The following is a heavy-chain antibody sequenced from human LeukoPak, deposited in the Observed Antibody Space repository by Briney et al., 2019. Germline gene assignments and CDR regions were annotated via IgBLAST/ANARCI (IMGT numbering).Heavy chain of an antibody. CDR1: GYTFTSYG. V-gene: IGHV1-18*01. Sequence: GASVKVSCKASGYTFTSYGISWVRQAPGQGLEWMGWISAYNGNTNYAQKLQGRVTMTTDTSTSTAYMELRSLRSDDTAVYYCQGVVVVPAAIGYYYYGMDVWGQGTTVTVSS. CDR2: ISAYNGNT. D-gene: IGHD2-2*02. CDR3: QGVVVVPAAIGYYYYGMDV. J-gene: IGHJ6*02.